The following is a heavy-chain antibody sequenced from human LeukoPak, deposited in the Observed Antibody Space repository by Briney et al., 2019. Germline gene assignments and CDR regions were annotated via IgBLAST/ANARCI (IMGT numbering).Heavy chain of an antibody. V-gene: IGHV5-51*01. CDR2: IYPGDSDT. D-gene: IGHD6-13*01. CDR3: ARLRYSSSWYEDEDY. CDR1: GYSFTSYW. J-gene: IGHJ4*02. Sequence: GESLKISCKGSGYSFTSYWIGWVRQMPGKGLEWMGIIYPGDSDTRYSPSLQGQVTISADKSISTAYLQWSSLKASDTAMYYCARLRYSSSWYEDEDYWGQGTLVTVSS.